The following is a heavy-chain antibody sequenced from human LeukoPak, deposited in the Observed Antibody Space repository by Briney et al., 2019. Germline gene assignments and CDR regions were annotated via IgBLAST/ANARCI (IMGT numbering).Heavy chain of an antibody. CDR2: INPNSGGT. CDR3: AFQLFWSGYSGGYYFDY. J-gene: IGHJ4*02. Sequence: ASVKVSCKASGYTFTGYYMHWVRQAPGQGLERMGWINPNSGGTNYAQKFQGRVTMTRDTSISTAYMELSRLRSDDTAVYYCAFQLFWSGYSGGYYFDYWGQGTLVTVSS. CDR1: GYTFTGYY. D-gene: IGHD3-3*01. V-gene: IGHV1-2*02.